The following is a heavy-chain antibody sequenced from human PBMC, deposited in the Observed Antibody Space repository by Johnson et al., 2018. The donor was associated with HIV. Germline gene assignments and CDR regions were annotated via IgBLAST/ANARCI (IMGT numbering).Heavy chain of an antibody. V-gene: IGHV3-13*01. CDR2: IYIGGDT. J-gene: IGHJ3*02. Sequence: VQLMESGGGLVQPGGSLRLSCAVSGFTFSNYDMHWVRQATGKGLEWVSPIYIGGDTYYPGSVKGRFTISRENAKNSLYLQMNSLRAGGTAVYYCARGPARLIEPRIGGFCILGQGTKVHVSS. CDR1: GFTFSNYD. CDR3: ARGPARLIEPRIGGFCI. D-gene: IGHD2-15*01.